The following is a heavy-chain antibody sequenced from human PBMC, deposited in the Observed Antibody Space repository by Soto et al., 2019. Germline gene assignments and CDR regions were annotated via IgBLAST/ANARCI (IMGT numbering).Heavy chain of an antibody. D-gene: IGHD5-12*01. V-gene: IGHV4-59*01. Sequence: SETLSLTCTVSGGSISSYYWSWIRQPPGKGLEWIGYIYYSGSTNYNPSLKSRVTISVDTSKNQFSLKLSSVTAADTAVYYCARDRGRGYSGYDLDYYYGMDVWGQGTTVTVSS. CDR2: IYYSGST. J-gene: IGHJ6*02. CDR3: ARDRGRGYSGYDLDYYYGMDV. CDR1: GGSISSYY.